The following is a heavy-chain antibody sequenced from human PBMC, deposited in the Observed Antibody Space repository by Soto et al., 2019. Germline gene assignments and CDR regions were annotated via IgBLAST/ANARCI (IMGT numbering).Heavy chain of an antibody. D-gene: IGHD1-1*01. V-gene: IGHV2-5*02. Sequence: QITLKESGPTRVKPTQTLTLTCTFSGFSLTARPVGVGWIRQPPGKALERLALIYWDDDKRYSPSLKNRLTITKDTSNNQVVLTMTNMDPMDTATYYCAHRADLQGNWNGGYFDYWGPGALVTVSS. J-gene: IGHJ4*02. CDR1: GFSLTARPVG. CDR3: AHRADLQGNWNGGYFDY. CDR2: IYWDDDK.